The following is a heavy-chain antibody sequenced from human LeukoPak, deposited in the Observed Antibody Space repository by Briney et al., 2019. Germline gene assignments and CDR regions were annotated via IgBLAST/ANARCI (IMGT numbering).Heavy chain of an antibody. D-gene: IGHD2-8*01. J-gene: IGHJ1*01. V-gene: IGHV3-66*01. CDR1: GFTDSINA. CDR3: ARALKYDSESTNEYYEYFQH. Sequence: GGSLSLSCAASGFTDSINAMSWPHPAPGNGLEWVSVIYYGGSTYHTDSVPGTFSTSRDNSTNTVYLQMNSLRAEETAVYYCARALKYDSESTNEYYEYFQHWGQGTLVTVSS. CDR2: IYYGGST.